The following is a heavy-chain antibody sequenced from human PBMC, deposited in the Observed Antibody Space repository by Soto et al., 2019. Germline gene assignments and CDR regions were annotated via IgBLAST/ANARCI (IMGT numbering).Heavy chain of an antibody. V-gene: IGHV1-18*01. CDR3: ARVVGALGPWFDP. CDR1: GYTFTSYG. Sequence: QVQLVQSGAEVKKPGASVKVSCKASGYTFTSYGISGVRQAPGQGLEWMGRNSVYNGNTNYAQKLQGRVTMTTGTSTSTAYMELRSLRSDDTSVYYSARVVGALGPWFDPWGQGTLVTVYS. J-gene: IGHJ5*02. CDR2: NSVYNGNT. D-gene: IGHD1-26*01.